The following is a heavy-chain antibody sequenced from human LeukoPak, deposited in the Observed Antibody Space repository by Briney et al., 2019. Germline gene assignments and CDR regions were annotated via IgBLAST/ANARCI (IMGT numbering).Heavy chain of an antibody. Sequence: SETLSLTCTVSGGSISSSSYYWGWIRQPPGKGLEWIGSIYYSGSTYYNPSLKSRVTISVDTSKNQFSLKLSSVTAADTAVYYCAVSYSSTWYWYFDLWGRGTLVTVSS. V-gene: IGHV4-39*01. CDR3: AVSYSSTWYWYFDL. D-gene: IGHD6-13*01. CDR1: GGSISSSSYY. J-gene: IGHJ2*01. CDR2: IYYSGST.